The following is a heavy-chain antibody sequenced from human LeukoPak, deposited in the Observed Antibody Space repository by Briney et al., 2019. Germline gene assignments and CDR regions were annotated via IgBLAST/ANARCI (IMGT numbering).Heavy chain of an antibody. CDR1: GFTFSSYA. V-gene: IGHV3-21*06. D-gene: IGHD2-15*01. CDR3: ARGRPTGSSRRFVVK. J-gene: IGHJ4*02. Sequence: GGSLRLSCAASGFTFSSYAMTWVRQAPGNGLEWVSSMSSGGSYIYYADSVRGRFTISRDNAKDSLFLLMNSLRVEDTAVYYCARGRPTGSSRRFVVKWGQGTLVTVSS. CDR2: MSSGGSYI.